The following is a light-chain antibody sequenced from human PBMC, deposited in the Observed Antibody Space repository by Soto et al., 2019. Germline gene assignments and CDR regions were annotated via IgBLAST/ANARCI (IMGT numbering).Light chain of an antibody. V-gene: IGKV3-11*01. CDR1: ESVGRY. CDR2: DAS. Sequence: EVVLTQSPAILSLSPGERATLSCRASESVGRYLAWYRQIPGQAPRLLIYDASNRATGVPDRFSGGGSGTDFTLTISSLEPEDFALYYCQQRSNLPPTFGQGTRLEIK. CDR3: QQRSNLPPT. J-gene: IGKJ5*01.